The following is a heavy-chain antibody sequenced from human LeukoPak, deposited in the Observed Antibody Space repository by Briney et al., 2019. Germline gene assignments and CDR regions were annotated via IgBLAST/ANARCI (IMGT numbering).Heavy chain of an antibody. J-gene: IGHJ1*01. CDR3: ARDEGYCSSTSCYDHFQH. Sequence: ASVKVSCKASGYTFTGYYMHWVRQAPGQGLEWMGWINPNSGGTNYAQKFQGRVTMTRDTSISTAYMELSRLRSDDTAVYYCARDEGYCSSTSCYDHFQHWGQGTLVTVFS. CDR1: GYTFTGYY. D-gene: IGHD2-2*01. V-gene: IGHV1-2*02. CDR2: INPNSGGT.